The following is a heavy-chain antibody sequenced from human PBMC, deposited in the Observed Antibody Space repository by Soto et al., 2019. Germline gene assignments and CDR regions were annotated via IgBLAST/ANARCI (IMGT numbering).Heavy chain of an antibody. V-gene: IGHV1-18*01. Sequence: ASVKVSCTASGYTFTSYGISWVRQAPGQRLEWMGWISAYNGNTNYAQKLQGRVTMTTDTSTSTAYMELRRLRSDDTAVYYCKRGWRSYGAFDIRGQGKMVTVSS. CDR2: ISAYNGNT. CDR3: KRGWRSYGAFDI. J-gene: IGHJ3*02. CDR1: GYTFTSYG. D-gene: IGHD5-18*01.